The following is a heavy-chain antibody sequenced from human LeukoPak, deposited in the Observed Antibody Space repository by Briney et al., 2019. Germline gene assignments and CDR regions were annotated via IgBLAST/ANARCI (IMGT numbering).Heavy chain of an antibody. Sequence: SETLSLTCTVSGGSISSYYWSWIRQPPGKGLEWIGYIYYSGSTNYNPSLKSRVTISVDTSKNQFSLKLSSVTAADTAVYYCARHPVDDSSGYRDYWGQGTLVTVSS. CDR3: ARHPVDDSSGYRDY. V-gene: IGHV4-59*08. CDR2: IYYSGST. D-gene: IGHD3-22*01. J-gene: IGHJ4*02. CDR1: GGSISSYY.